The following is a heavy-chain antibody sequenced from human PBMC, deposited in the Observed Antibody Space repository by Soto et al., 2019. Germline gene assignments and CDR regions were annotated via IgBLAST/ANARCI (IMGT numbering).Heavy chain of an antibody. CDR1: GFTFSAYG. Sequence: PGGSLRLSCEVSGFTFSAYGMHRVRQAPGKGLEWVAAISHDGTNKNYGDSVKGRFTISRDNSKKTLYLQMNSLRPEDTALYYCAKDEYYYSRSGYYIFDSWGQGTLLTVSS. D-gene: IGHD3-22*01. V-gene: IGHV3-30*18. CDR2: ISHDGTNK. J-gene: IGHJ4*02. CDR3: AKDEYYYSRSGYYIFDS.